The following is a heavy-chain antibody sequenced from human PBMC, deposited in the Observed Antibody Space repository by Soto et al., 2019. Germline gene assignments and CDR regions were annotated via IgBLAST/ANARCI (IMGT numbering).Heavy chain of an antibody. D-gene: IGHD6-25*01. J-gene: IGHJ4*02. V-gene: IGHV1-46*01. CDR2: INPASGST. CDR3: ARDLAAGDH. CDR1: GYTFTHYY. Sequence: QVQLLQSGAEVKKPGASVKLSCRTSGYTFTHYYIHWVRQAPGQGLEWLAIINPASGSTNYAQDFLGRVTLTMVTSTTTVYMELSGVGAEDTAIFYCARDLAAGDHWGQGTLVTVCS.